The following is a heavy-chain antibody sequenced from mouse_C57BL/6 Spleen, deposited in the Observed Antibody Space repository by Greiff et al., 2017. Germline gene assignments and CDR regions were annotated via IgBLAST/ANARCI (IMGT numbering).Heavy chain of an antibody. CDR2: IDPETGGT. Sequence: VKLVESGAELVRPGASVTLSCKASGYTFTDYEMHWVKQTPVHGLEWIGAIDPETGGTAYNQKFKGKAILTADKSSSTAYMELRSLTSEDSAVYYCTFYDYLYYYAMDYWGQGTSVTVSS. J-gene: IGHJ4*01. CDR1: GYTFTDYE. CDR3: TFYDYLYYYAMDY. V-gene: IGHV1-15*01. D-gene: IGHD2-4*01.